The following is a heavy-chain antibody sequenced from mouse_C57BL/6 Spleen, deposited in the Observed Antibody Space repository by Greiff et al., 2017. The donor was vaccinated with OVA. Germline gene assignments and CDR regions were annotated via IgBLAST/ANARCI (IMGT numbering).Heavy chain of an antibody. CDR3: ASEGLYYYGSSFDY. D-gene: IGHD1-1*01. V-gene: IGHV1-82*01. Sequence: QVQLQQSGPELVKPGASVKISCKASGYAFSSSWMNWVKQRPGKGLEWIGRIYPGDGDTNYNGKFKGKATLTADKSSSTAYMQLSSLTSEDSAVYFCASEGLYYYGSSFDYWGQGTTLTVSS. J-gene: IGHJ2*01. CDR2: IYPGDGDT. CDR1: GYAFSSSW.